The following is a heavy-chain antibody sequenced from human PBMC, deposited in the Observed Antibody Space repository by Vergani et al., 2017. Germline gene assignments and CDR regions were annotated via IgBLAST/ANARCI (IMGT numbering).Heavy chain of an antibody. V-gene: IGHV3-23*01. D-gene: IGHD5-24*01. CDR2: LTGGGGST. Sequence: EVQLLESGGSLKQPGGSVRLSCAASGFTFSTYAMHWVLQAPGKGLEWVSALTGGGGSTYYADSVKGRFTISRDNSKNTLYLQMNSLRVEDTAVYYCGRGSDNYNWGQGTLVTVSS. J-gene: IGHJ4*02. CDR3: GRGSDNYN. CDR1: GFTFSTYA.